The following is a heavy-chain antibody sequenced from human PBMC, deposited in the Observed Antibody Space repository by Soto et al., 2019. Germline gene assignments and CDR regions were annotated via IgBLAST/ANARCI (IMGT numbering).Heavy chain of an antibody. Sequence: EVQLVESGGGLVKPGGSLRLSCAASGFTFSSYSMNWVRQAPGKGLEWVSSISSSSSYIYYADSVKGRFTISRDNAKNSLYRQKNSLRAEDTVGYYWARDSYGGGDFDYWGQGTLVTVSS. D-gene: IGHD3-10*01. CDR1: GFTFSSYS. J-gene: IGHJ4*02. CDR2: ISSSSSYI. V-gene: IGHV3-21*01. CDR3: ARDSYGGGDFDY.